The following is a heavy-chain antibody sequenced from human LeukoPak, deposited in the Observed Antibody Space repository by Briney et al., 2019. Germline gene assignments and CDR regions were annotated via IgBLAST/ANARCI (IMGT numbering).Heavy chain of an antibody. D-gene: IGHD4-17*01. CDR3: ARSAVTTYGAFDI. J-gene: IGHJ3*02. CDR1: GFTFSNFG. CDR2: ISYDGKVT. Sequence: GGSLRLSCAASGFTFSNFGMHWVRQAPGKGLEWMAVISYDGKVTYYADSVKGRFTISRGNSKNTLYLQMNSLRAEDTAVYYCARSAVTTYGAFDIWGQGTMVTVSS. V-gene: IGHV3-30*03.